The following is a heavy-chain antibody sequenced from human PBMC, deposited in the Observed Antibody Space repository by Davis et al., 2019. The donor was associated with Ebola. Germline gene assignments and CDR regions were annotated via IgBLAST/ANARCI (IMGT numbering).Heavy chain of an antibody. CDR1: GFTFSSYG. D-gene: IGHD3-10*01. V-gene: IGHV3-30*18. CDR2: ISYDGSNK. Sequence: PGGSLRLSCAASGFTFSSYGMHWVRQAPGKGLEWVAVISYDGSNKYYADSVKGRFTISRDNSKNTLYLQMNSLRAEDTAVYYCAKSSEIILLTGGLDYWGQGALVTVSS. CDR3: AKSSEIILLTGGLDY. J-gene: IGHJ4*02.